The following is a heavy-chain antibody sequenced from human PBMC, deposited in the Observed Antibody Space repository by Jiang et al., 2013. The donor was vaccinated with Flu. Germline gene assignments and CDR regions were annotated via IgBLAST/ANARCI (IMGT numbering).Heavy chain of an antibody. D-gene: IGHD2-2*01. CDR1: GGSISSSNYY. J-gene: IGHJ4*02. CDR2: IYYSGST. Sequence: GLVKPSETLSLTCTVSGGSISSSNYYWGWIRQPPGKGLEWIGSIYYSGSTYYNPSLKSRVTISVDTSKNQFSLKLSSVTAADTAVYYCARRYCSSTSCYYFDYWGQGTLVTVSS. CDR3: ARRYCSSTSCYYFDY. V-gene: IGHV4-39*01.